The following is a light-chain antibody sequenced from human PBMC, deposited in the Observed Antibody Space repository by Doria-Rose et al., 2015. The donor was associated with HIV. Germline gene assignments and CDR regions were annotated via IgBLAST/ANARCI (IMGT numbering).Light chain of an antibody. CDR3: QQSCCTPST. V-gene: IGKV1-39*01. Sequence: IRLTQSASSQSAFEGDRVTITCRASQSISSYLNWYQQKPGKAPKLLIYAASSLQSGVPSRFSGSGSGTDFTLTISSLQPEDFAAYYCQQSCCTPSTFGQGTKLEIK. CDR2: AAS. J-gene: IGKJ2*02. CDR1: QSISSY.